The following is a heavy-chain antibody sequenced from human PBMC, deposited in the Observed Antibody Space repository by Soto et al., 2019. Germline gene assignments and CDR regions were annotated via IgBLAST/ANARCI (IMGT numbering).Heavy chain of an antibody. J-gene: IGHJ3*02. D-gene: IGHD3-10*01. CDR1: GFTFSSYV. V-gene: IGHV3-23*01. Sequence: EVQLLESGGGLVQPGGSLRLSSAASGFTFSSYVMSWVRQAPGKGLEWVSGVSASGGITTYAGSVQGRFTISRDNSQNTLYLQMNSLRAEDTATYYCAKSHYGSGSYRAFDIWGQGTMVTVS. CDR2: VSASGGIT. CDR3: AKSHYGSGSYRAFDI.